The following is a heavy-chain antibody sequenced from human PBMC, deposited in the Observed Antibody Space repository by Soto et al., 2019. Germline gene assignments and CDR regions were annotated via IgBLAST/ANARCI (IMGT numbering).Heavy chain of an antibody. CDR3: ARDHGD. J-gene: IGHJ4*02. CDR1: GFTFSSYA. V-gene: IGHV3-30-3*01. Sequence: QVQLVESGGGVVQPGRSLRLSYAASGFTFSSYAMHWVRQAPGKGLEWVAVISYDGSNKYYADSVKGRFTISRDNSKNTLYLQMNSLRAEDTAVYYCARDHGDWGQGTLVTVSS. D-gene: IGHD3-10*01. CDR2: ISYDGSNK.